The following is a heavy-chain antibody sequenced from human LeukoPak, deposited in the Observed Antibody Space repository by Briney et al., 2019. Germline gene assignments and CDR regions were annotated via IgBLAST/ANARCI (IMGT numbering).Heavy chain of an antibody. CDR2: ISSDGSDI. CDR1: GFIFSNYY. D-gene: IGHD1-26*01. V-gene: IGHV3-74*01. Sequence: GGSLRLSCAASGFIFSNYYMHWVRQPPGKGLVWVSHISSDGSDINYADSVKGRFTISGDNAKNTLYLQMNSLRAEDTAVYYCAREWGSYSYGYWGQGTLVTVSS. J-gene: IGHJ4*02. CDR3: AREWGSYSYGY.